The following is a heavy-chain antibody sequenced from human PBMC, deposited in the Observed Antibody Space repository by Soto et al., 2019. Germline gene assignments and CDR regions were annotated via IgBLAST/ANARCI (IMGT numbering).Heavy chain of an antibody. V-gene: IGHV1-69*13. J-gene: IGHJ6*02. CDR2: IIPIFGTA. Sequence: SVKVSCKASGGTFSSYAISWARQAPGQGLEWMGGIIPIFGTANYAQKFQGRVTITADESTSTAYMELSSLRSEDTAVYYCARDPIRRIAAADYYYGMDVWGQGTTVTVS. CDR3: ARDPIRRIAAADYYYGMDV. D-gene: IGHD6-13*01. CDR1: GGTFSSYA.